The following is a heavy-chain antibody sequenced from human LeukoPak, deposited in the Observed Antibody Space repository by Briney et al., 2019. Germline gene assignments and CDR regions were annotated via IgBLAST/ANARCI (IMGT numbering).Heavy chain of an antibody. J-gene: IGHJ6*02. D-gene: IGHD6-6*01. CDR1: GFTVSSNY. V-gene: IGHV3-53*01. CDR3: ARMYSSSSYGMVV. Sequence: GGSLRLSCAASGFTVSSNYMSWVRQAPGKGLEWVSVIYSGGSTYYADSVKGRFTISRDNSKNTLYLQMNSLRAEDTAVYYCARMYSSSSYGMVVWGQGTTVTVSS. CDR2: IYSGGST.